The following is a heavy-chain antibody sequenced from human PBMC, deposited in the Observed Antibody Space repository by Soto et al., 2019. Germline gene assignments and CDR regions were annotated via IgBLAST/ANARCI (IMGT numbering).Heavy chain of an antibody. D-gene: IGHD3-22*01. J-gene: IGHJ3*02. CDR1: GFTFSSYA. CDR2: IIGSGGST. V-gene: IGHV3-23*01. Sequence: PAGSLRHSCSASGFTFSSYAMRWVPKNPFKLLEFFSAIIGSGGSTYYADSVKGRFTISRDNSKNTLYLQMNSLRAEDTAVYYCAKGAEDTYYYDSSGYYFGSRDAFDIWGQGTMVTVSS. CDR3: AKGAEDTYYYDSSGYYFGSRDAFDI.